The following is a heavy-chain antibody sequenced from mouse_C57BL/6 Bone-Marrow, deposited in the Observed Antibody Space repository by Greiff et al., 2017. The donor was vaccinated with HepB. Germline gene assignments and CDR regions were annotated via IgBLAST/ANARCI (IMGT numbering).Heavy chain of an antibody. CDR1: GYTFTSYW. J-gene: IGHJ2*01. CDR3: ARRGIYVNPGYFDY. CDR2: IHPNSGST. V-gene: IGHV1-64*01. D-gene: IGHD1-1*01. Sequence: QVQLQQPGAELVKPGASVKLSCKASGYTFTSYWMHWVKQRPGQGLEWIGMIHPNSGSTNYNEKFKSKATLTVDKSSSTSYMQLSSLTSEDSAVYYCARRGIYVNPGYFDYWGQGTTLTVSS.